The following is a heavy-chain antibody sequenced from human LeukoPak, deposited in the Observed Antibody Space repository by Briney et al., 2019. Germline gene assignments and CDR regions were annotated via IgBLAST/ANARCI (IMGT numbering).Heavy chain of an antibody. Sequence: PGGSLRLSCAASGFTFSSYDMNWVRQAPGKGLEWISYISTGGSAMFYADSVRGRFTISRDNAKNSLYLQMNSLRAEDTAVYYCAREVQGGPFVVSIPFDYWGQGTLVTVSS. CDR2: ISTGGSAM. D-gene: IGHD2-21*01. CDR1: GFTFSSYD. CDR3: AREVQGGPFVVSIPFDY. J-gene: IGHJ4*02. V-gene: IGHV3-48*03.